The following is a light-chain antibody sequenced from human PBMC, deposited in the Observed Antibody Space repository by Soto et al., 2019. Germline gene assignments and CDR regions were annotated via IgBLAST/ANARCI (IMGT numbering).Light chain of an antibody. CDR3: CSYAGSSTPYVV. CDR1: SSDVGSYNL. CDR2: EVG. V-gene: IGLV2-23*02. Sequence: QSVLTQPASVSGSPGQSITISCTGTSSDVGSYNLVSWYQQHPGKAPKLMIYEVGKRPSGVSNRFSGSKSGNTASLTISGLRAEDEADYYCCSYAGSSTPYVVFGGGTQLTVL. J-gene: IGLJ2*01.